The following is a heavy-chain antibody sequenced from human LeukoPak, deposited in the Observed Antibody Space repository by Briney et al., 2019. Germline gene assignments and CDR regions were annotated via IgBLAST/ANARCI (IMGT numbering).Heavy chain of an antibody. CDR1: GYTFTSYG. J-gene: IGHJ4*02. CDR2: ISAYNGNT. CDR3: ARGTREYSSGWYTKHLYYFDY. D-gene: IGHD6-19*01. Sequence: ASVKVSCKASGYTFTSYGISWVRQAPGQGLEWMGWISAYNGNTNYAQKLQGRVTMTTDTSTSTAYMELRSLRSDDTAVYYCARGTREYSSGWYTKHLYYFDYWGQGTLVTVSS. V-gene: IGHV1-18*01.